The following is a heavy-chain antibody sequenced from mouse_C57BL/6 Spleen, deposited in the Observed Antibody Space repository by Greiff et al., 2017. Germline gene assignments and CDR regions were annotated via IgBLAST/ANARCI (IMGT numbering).Heavy chain of an antibody. J-gene: IGHJ3*01. D-gene: IGHD2-5*01. CDR2: IDPETGGT. Sequence: QVQLQQSGAELVRPGASVTLSCKASGYTFTDYEMHWVKQTPVHGLEWIGAIDPETGGTAYNQKFKGKAILTADKSSSTAYVELRSLTSEDSAVYYCTRRGYSNFWFAYWGQGTLVTVSA. CDR3: TRRGYSNFWFAY. CDR1: GYTFTDYE. V-gene: IGHV1-15*01.